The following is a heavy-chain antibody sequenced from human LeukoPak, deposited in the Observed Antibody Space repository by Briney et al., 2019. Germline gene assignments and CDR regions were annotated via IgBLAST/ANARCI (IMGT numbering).Heavy chain of an antibody. CDR1: GFTFSSYG. J-gene: IGHJ4*02. D-gene: IGHD3-10*01. CDR3: AKGPRTVRFGDRHKGIFDY. V-gene: IGHV3-23*01. CDR2: ISGSGGRT. Sequence: GGSLRLSCAASGFTFSSYGMSWVRQAPGKGLEWVSDISGSGGRTYYVDSVKGRFTISRDNGKNMLYLQMNSLRAEDTAVYYCAKGPRTVRFGDRHKGIFDYWGQGTLVTVSS.